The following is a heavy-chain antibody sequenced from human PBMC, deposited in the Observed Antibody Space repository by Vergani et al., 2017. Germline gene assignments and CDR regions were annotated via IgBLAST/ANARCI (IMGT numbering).Heavy chain of an antibody. J-gene: IGHJ3*02. V-gene: IGHV1-8*01. CDR3: ARDSHYDSSGYKPQHDAFDI. Sequence: QVQLVQSGAEVKKPGASVKVSCKASGYTFTSYDINWVRQATGQGLKWMGWMNPNSGNTGYAQEFQGRVTMTRNTSISTAYMELSSLRSADTAVYYCARDSHYDSSGYKPQHDAFDIWGQGTMVTVSS. CDR2: MNPNSGNT. CDR1: GYTFTSYD. D-gene: IGHD3-22*01.